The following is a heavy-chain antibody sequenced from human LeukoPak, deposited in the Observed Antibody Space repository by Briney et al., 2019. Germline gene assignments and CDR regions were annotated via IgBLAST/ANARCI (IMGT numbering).Heavy chain of an antibody. D-gene: IGHD3-22*01. CDR3: AKLRTAVDYYDALDP. V-gene: IGHV3-23*01. Sequence: GGSLRLSCAASGFTFSSYAMSWVRQPPGKVLEWVSNISGSRITTYYADSVKGRFTISRDNSKNTLYLQMNSLRAEDTAIYYCAKLRTAVDYYDALDPWGQGTLVTVSS. CDR1: GFTFSSYA. CDR2: ISGSRITT. J-gene: IGHJ5*02.